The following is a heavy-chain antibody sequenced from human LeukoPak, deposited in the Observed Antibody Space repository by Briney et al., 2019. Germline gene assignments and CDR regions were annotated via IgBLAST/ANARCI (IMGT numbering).Heavy chain of an antibody. Sequence: GGSLRLSCAASGFTFSDYYMSWIRQAPGKGLEWVSYISSSGSTIYYADSVKGRFTISRDNAKNSLYLQMNSLRAEDTAVYYCARDDAEAGSYYRYWYFDLWGRGTLVTVSS. CDR1: GFTFSDYY. V-gene: IGHV3-11*01. CDR2: ISSSGSTI. D-gene: IGHD1-26*01. J-gene: IGHJ2*01. CDR3: ARDDAEAGSYYRYWYFDL.